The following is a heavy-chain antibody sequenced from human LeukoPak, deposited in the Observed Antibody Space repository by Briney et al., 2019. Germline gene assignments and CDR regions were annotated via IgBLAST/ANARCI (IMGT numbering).Heavy chain of an antibody. D-gene: IGHD5-12*01. Sequence: SETLSLTCTVSGGSISGYYWSWIRQPPGKGLEWIGEINHSGSTNYNPSLKSRVTISVDTSKNQFSLKLSSVTAADTAVYYCARAQVTATITWDYWGQGTLVTVSS. CDR2: INHSGST. J-gene: IGHJ4*02. CDR3: ARAQVTATITWDY. V-gene: IGHV4-34*01. CDR1: GGSISGYY.